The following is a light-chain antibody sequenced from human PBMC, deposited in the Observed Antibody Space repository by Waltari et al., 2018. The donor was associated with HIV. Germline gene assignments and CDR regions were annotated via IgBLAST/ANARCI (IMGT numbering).Light chain of an antibody. Sequence: SSELTQDPAVSVALGQTVRITCQGDSLRSYYATWYQQKPGQAPVLVIYGKNNRPSGIPDRFSGSSSGNTASLTITGAHAEDEADYYCHSRDSSGNHVLFGGGTKLTVL. CDR2: GKN. V-gene: IGLV3-19*01. CDR3: HSRDSSGNHVL. CDR1: SLRSYY. J-gene: IGLJ2*01.